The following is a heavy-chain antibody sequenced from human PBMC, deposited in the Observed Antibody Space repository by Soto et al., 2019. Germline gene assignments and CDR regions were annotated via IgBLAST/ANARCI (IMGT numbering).Heavy chain of an antibody. CDR2: INHSGST. J-gene: IGHJ3*02. CDR3: ARGGSSSWFAFDI. D-gene: IGHD6-13*01. V-gene: IGHV4-34*01. CDR1: GGSFSGYY. Sequence: QVQLRQWGAGLLKPSETLSLTCAVYGGSFSGYYXXWIRQPPGKGLEWIGEINHSGSTNYNPSLKSRVXXXIDXXXXXFXXXXXXXXXXXXAXYYXARGGSSSWFAFDIWGQRRMVTASS.